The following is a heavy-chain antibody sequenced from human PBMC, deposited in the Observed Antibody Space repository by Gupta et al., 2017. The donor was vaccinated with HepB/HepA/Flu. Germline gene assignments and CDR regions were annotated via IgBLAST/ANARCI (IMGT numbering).Heavy chain of an antibody. D-gene: IGHD2/OR15-2a*01. CDR2: IYPGDSDS. Sequence: EVQLVQSGAEVKKPGESLKISCKASGYTFTNYWIGWVRQMPGKGLEWMGTIYPGDSDSRYSPSFQGQVTISADKSISTAYLQWSSLRASDNAMYYCARPSNGNYLNFEYWGQGTPVTVSS. CDR1: GYTFTNYW. V-gene: IGHV5-51*01. CDR3: ARPSNGNYLNFEY. J-gene: IGHJ4*02.